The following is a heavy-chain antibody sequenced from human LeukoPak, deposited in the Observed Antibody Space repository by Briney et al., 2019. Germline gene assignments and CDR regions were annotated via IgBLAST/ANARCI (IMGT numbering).Heavy chain of an antibody. Sequence: ASVKVSCKASGYTFTSYDINWVRQATGQGLEWMGWMNPNSGNTDYTQKFQGRVTMTRNTSISTAYMELSSLRSEDTAVYYCAGGSYSNPNPWGQGTLVTVSS. J-gene: IGHJ5*02. CDR2: MNPNSGNT. CDR3: AGGSYSNPNP. D-gene: IGHD4-11*01. CDR1: GYTFTSYD. V-gene: IGHV1-8*01.